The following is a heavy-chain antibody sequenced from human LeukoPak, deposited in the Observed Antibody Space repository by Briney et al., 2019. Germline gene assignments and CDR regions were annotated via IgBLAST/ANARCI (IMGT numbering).Heavy chain of an antibody. CDR2: MNPNSGNT. J-gene: IGHJ6*02. CDR3: ARGQGSSGWSKLYYYYGMDV. CDR1: GYTFTSYD. D-gene: IGHD6-19*01. Sequence: GASVKVSRKASGYTFTSYDINWVRQATGQGLEWMGWMNPNSGNTGYAQKFQGRVTMTRNTSISTAYMELSSLRSEDTAVYYCARGQGSSGWSKLYYYYGMDVWGQGTTVTVSS. V-gene: IGHV1-8*01.